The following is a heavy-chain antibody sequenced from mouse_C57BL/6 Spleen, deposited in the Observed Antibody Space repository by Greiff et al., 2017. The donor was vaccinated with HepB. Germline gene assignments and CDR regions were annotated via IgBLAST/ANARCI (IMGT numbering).Heavy chain of an antibody. CDR1: GYTFTSYW. CDR2: IHPSDSDT. CDR3: ANYYGSLTGFAY. V-gene: IGHV1-74*01. J-gene: IGHJ3*01. D-gene: IGHD1-1*01. Sequence: QVQLKQPGAELVKPGASVKVSCKASGYTFTSYWMHWVKQRPGQGLEWIGRIHPSDSDTNYNQKFKGKATLTVDKSSSTAYMQLSSLTSEDSAVYYCANYYGSLTGFAYWGQGTLVTVSA.